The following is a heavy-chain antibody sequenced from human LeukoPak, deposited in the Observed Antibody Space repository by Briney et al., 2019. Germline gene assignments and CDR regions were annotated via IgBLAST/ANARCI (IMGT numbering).Heavy chain of an antibody. J-gene: IGHJ6*03. CDR1: GFTFSSYA. V-gene: IGHV3-23*01. D-gene: IGHD6-6*01. CDR2: ISGSGGST. Sequence: GGSLRLSCAASGFTFSSYAMSWVRQAPGKGLEWVSAISGSGGSTYYADSVKGRFTISRDNSKNTLYLQMNSLRAEDTAVYYCAKQGSIAARPYYYYYMDVWGKGTTVTVSS. CDR3: AKQGSIAARPYYYYYMDV.